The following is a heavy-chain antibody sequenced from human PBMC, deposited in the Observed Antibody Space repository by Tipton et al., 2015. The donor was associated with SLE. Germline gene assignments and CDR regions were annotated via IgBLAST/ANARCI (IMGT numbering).Heavy chain of an antibody. CDR3: ARRGGDYGGNSGWYFDL. Sequence: TLSLTCAVSGGSISSSNWWSWVRQPPGKGLEWIGEIYHSGSTNYSPSFQGHVTISADKSISTAYLQWSSLKASDTAMYYCARRGGDYGGNSGWYFDLWGRGTLVTVSS. V-gene: IGHV4-4*02. CDR2: IYHSGST. D-gene: IGHD4-23*01. J-gene: IGHJ2*01. CDR1: GGSISSSNW.